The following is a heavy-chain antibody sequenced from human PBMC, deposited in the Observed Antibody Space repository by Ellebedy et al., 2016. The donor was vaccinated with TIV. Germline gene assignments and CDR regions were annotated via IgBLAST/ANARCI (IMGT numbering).Heavy chain of an antibody. Sequence: PGGSLRLSCAASGFNFNSYSMNWVRQAPGKGLEWVSYISSSGSTIYYAYSVKVRFTISRDNAKNSLYLQMSSLRAEDTAVYYCATGPMVRGDILRKETPNPHFDYWGQGTLVTVSS. CDR2: ISSSGSTI. D-gene: IGHD3-10*01. CDR1: GFNFNSYS. V-gene: IGHV3-48*04. CDR3: ATGPMVRGDILRKETPNPHFDY. J-gene: IGHJ4*02.